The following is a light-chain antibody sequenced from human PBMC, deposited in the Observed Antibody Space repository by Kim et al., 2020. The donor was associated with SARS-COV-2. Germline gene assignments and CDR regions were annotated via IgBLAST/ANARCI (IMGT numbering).Light chain of an antibody. CDR3: QQLNNYPVT. CDR2: AAS. Sequence: IQLTQSPSSLCASVGDRVTITCRASQGISSSLAWYQQEPGKAPKLLIYAASTLQSGVPSRFSGSGSGTDFTLTINSLQPEDFATYYCQQLNNYPVTFGEGTRLDIK. V-gene: IGKV1-9*01. J-gene: IGKJ4*02. CDR1: QGISSS.